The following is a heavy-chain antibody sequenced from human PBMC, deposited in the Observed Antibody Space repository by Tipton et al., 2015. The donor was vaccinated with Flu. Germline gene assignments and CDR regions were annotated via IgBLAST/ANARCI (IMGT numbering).Heavy chain of an antibody. D-gene: IGHD3/OR15-3a*01. CDR3: AREDLNDAFDI. CDR1: GFTFSSYG. J-gene: IGHJ3*02. V-gene: IGHV3-33*01. Sequence: RSLRLSCAASGFTFSSYGIHWVRQAPGKGLEWVAVIWYDGSNKYYADSVKGRFTISRDNSKNTLYLQMNSLRAEDTAVYYCAREDLNDAFDIWGPRDNGHRLF. CDR2: IWYDGSNK.